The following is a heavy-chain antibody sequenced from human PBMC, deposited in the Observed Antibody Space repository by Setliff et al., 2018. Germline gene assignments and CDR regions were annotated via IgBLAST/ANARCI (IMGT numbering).Heavy chain of an antibody. CDR1: GFSISDHY. CDR2: TKNKANAGYM. J-gene: IGHJ4*02. Sequence: GGSLRLSCAASGFSISDHYMDWVRQAPGKGLEWVGRTKNKANAGYMEYAASVKDRFIISRDDSKNSLYLQMYSLRSDDTAVYYCVRAVVIRGSKPLDSWGQGTLVTVSS. CDR3: VRAVVIRGSKPLDS. D-gene: IGHD3-10*01. V-gene: IGHV3-72*01.